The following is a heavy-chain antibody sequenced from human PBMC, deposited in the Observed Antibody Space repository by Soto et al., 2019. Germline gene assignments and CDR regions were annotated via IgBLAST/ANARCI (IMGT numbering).Heavy chain of an antibody. V-gene: IGHV3-7*01. CDR1: GFTFISYW. Sequence: GWSLRLSCAAYGFTFISYWMSWVRQAPGKGLEWVANIKQDGTEKYYVDSVKGRFTISRDNAKNSLYLQMNSLRAEDTAVYYCAREYCRKFDPCGQGTLITVSS. CDR2: IKQDGTEK. CDR3: AREYCRKFDP. J-gene: IGHJ5*02. D-gene: IGHD2-8*02.